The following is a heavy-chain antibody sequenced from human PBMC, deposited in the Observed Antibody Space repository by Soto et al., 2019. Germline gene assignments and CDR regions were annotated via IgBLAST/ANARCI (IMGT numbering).Heavy chain of an antibody. CDR1: GGSITSNC. D-gene: IGHD1-1*01. Sequence: SETLSLTCAVSGGSITSNCWSWVRQPPGKGLEWIGEIHHSGSFNYNPSLRSRVTISIDKSKNQLSLKLTSVTAADTAVHYCVSNDRDRLDPWAQGTLVTVSS. CDR2: IHHSGSF. CDR3: VSNDRDRLDP. J-gene: IGHJ5*02. V-gene: IGHV4-4*02.